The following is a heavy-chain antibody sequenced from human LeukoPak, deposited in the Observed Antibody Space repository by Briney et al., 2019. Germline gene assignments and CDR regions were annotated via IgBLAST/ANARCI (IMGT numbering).Heavy chain of an antibody. J-gene: IGHJ4*02. CDR2: INHSGSN. Sequence: SESLSVTSTLSLGSISSGMYYWSWIRHPPRSWLEWMVEINHSGSNNYHPPLKSRVTISVDTPKKQFALKLSSVTAAETAVYYCARVIRPRSFGYWGQGTLVSVPS. V-gene: IGHV4-39*06. CDR3: ARVIRPRSFGY. CDR1: LGSISSGMYY. D-gene: IGHD3-10*01.